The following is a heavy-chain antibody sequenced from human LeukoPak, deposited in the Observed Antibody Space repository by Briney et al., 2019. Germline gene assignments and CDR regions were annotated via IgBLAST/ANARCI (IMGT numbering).Heavy chain of an antibody. V-gene: IGHV4-38-2*02. Sequence: SETLSLTCTVSGYSISSGYYLGWIRQPPGKGLEWIGRIYTSESPNYNPSLKSRVTISVDTSKNQFSLKLSSVTAADTAVYYCAREYCGGDCYSTDAFDIWAKGQWSPSLQ. D-gene: IGHD2-21*02. CDR1: GYSISSGYY. J-gene: IGHJ3*02. CDR3: AREYCGGDCYSTDAFDI. CDR2: IYTSESP.